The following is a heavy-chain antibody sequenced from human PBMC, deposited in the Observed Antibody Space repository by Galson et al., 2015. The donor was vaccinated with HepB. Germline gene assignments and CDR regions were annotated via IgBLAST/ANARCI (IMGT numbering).Heavy chain of an antibody. J-gene: IGHJ2*01. CDR3: VRRCGGDCYVLDSSYWYFDV. D-gene: IGHD2-21*01. V-gene: IGHV1-24*01. CDR2: FDPEDGET. CDR1: GYTLTELS. Sequence: SVKVSCKVSGYTLTELSMHWVRQAPGKGLEWMGGFDPEDGETIYAQKFQGRVTMTEDTSTDTAYLQWSSLKASDTAMYYCVRRCGGDCYVLDSSYWYFDVWGRGTLVTVSS.